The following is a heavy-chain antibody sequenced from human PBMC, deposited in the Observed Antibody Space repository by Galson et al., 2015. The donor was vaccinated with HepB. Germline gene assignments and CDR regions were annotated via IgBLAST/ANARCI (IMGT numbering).Heavy chain of an antibody. Sequence: SVKVSCKASGYTFTTYCMHWVRQAPEQGLERVGVINPSGGNTDYAQRFRGRVTMTRDTSTNTVYMELRSLTSEDTAVYYCARDKGTSWNVINYHFDYWGQGTLVTVSS. D-gene: IGHD2/OR15-2a*01. J-gene: IGHJ4*02. V-gene: IGHV1-46*01. CDR2: INPSGGNT. CDR1: GYTFTTYC. CDR3: ARDKGTSWNVINYHFDY.